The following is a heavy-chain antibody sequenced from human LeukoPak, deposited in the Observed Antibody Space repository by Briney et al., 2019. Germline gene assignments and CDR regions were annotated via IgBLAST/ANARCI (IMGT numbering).Heavy chain of an antibody. Sequence: AGGSLRLSCAASGFTFSDYYMSWIRQAPGKGLEWVSYISSSGSTIYYADSVKGRFTISRDNSKNTLYLQMSSLRAEDSAVYYCAKDARITMMLVVRGARPYYFDYWGQGTLVTVSS. CDR3: AKDARITMMLVVRGARPYYFDY. J-gene: IGHJ4*02. CDR1: GFTFSDYY. V-gene: IGHV3-11*01. CDR2: ISSSGSTI. D-gene: IGHD3-22*01.